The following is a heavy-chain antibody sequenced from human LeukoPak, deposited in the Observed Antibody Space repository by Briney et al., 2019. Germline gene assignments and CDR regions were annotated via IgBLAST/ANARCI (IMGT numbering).Heavy chain of an antibody. Sequence: GGSLRLSCAASGFTFSSYWMHWVRQAPGKGLVWVSRINSDATSTSYADSVKGRFTISRDNSKNTLYLQMNSLRVEDTAVYYCAKDLYGGNSGGSDYWGQGTLVTVSS. CDR1: GFTFSSYW. CDR2: INSDATST. V-gene: IGHV3-74*01. J-gene: IGHJ4*02. D-gene: IGHD4-23*01. CDR3: AKDLYGGNSGGSDY.